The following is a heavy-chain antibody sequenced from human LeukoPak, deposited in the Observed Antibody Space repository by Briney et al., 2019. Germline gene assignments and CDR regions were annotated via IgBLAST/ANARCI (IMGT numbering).Heavy chain of an antibody. CDR3: ARGGGYGYYYYYMDV. CDR1: GGSISSYY. CDR2: IYYSGST. Sequence: SETLSLACTVSGGSISSYYWSWIRQPPGKGLEWIGYIYYSGSTNYNPSLKSRVTISVDTSKNQFSLKLSSVTAADRAVYYCARGGGYGYYYYYMDVWGKGTTVTVSS. V-gene: IGHV4-59*01. J-gene: IGHJ6*03. D-gene: IGHD5-12*01.